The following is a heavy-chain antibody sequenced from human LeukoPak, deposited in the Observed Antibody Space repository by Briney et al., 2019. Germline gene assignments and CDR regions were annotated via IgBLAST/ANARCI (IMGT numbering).Heavy chain of an antibody. Sequence: SETLSLTCAVSGGSISSGTYSWSWIRQPPGKGLEWIGYIYPRGSTYYNPSLKSRVILSLDKSANQFSLNLSSVTAADTAVYYCARFSPRAMGNYLDFWGQGTLVTVSS. CDR1: GGSISSGTYS. V-gene: IGHV4-30-2*01. J-gene: IGHJ4*02. CDR2: IYPRGST. CDR3: ARFSPRAMGNYLDF. D-gene: IGHD7-27*01.